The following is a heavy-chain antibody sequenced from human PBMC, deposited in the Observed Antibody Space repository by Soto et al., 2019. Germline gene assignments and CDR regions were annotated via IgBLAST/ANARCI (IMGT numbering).Heavy chain of an antibody. J-gene: IGHJ4*02. CDR2: IYSGGST. CDR3: ARVAWGYYDSSGYIDY. D-gene: IGHD3-22*01. V-gene: IGHV3-53*01. CDR1: GFTVSSNY. Sequence: EVQLVESGGGLIQPGGSLRLSCAASGFTVSSNYMSWVRQAPGKGLEWVSVIYSGGSTYYADSVKGRFTISRDNSKNTLYLQMNSLRAEDTAVYYCARVAWGYYDSSGYIDYWGQGTLVTVSS.